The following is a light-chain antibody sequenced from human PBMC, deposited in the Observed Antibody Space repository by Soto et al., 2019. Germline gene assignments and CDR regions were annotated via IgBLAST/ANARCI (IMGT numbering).Light chain of an antibody. Sequence: EIVLTQSPGTLSLSPGERATLCCRASQSVSSSYLAWYQQKPGQAPRLLIYGASSRATGIPDRFSGSGSGTDFTLTISRLEPEDFAVYYWQQYGSSPYTFGQGTKLEIK. CDR2: GAS. CDR1: QSVSSSY. V-gene: IGKV3-20*01. CDR3: QQYGSSPYT. J-gene: IGKJ2*01.